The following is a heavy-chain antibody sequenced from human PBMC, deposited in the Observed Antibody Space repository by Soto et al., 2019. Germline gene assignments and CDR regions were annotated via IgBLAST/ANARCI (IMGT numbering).Heavy chain of an antibody. CDR2: IKQDGSEK. CDR1: GFTFSSYW. D-gene: IGHD4-4*01. V-gene: IGHV3-7*01. Sequence: GGSLRLSCAASGFTFSSYWMSWVRQAPGKGLEWVANIKQDGSEKYYVDSVKGRFTISRDNAKNSLYLQMNSLRAEDTAVYYCASTHLNTTVPIQYYYGIDVWGQGTTVTVS. J-gene: IGHJ6*02. CDR3: ASTHLNTTVPIQYYYGIDV.